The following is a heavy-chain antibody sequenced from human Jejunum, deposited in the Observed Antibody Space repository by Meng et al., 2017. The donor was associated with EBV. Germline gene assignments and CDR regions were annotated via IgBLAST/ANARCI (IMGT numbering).Heavy chain of an antibody. CDR2: ISAYNGKT. CDR3: ARDGPDYGNYINFDY. J-gene: IGHJ4*02. V-gene: IGHV1-18*01. D-gene: IGHD4-11*01. Sequence: QVHLVQSGAEVKKPGVSVKVSCKASGYTFTSYGISWVRQAPGQGLEWMAWISAYNGKTNYAQNLQGRVTLTTDTSTTTTYMELRSLRSDDTAVYYCARDGPDYGNYINFDYWGQGTLVTVSS. CDR1: GYTFTSYG.